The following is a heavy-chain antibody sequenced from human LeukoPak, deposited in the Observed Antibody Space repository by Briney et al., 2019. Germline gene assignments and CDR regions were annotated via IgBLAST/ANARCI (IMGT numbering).Heavy chain of an antibody. V-gene: IGHV3-53*01. CDR3: ARRVLPAAGSDY. D-gene: IGHD2-2*01. CDR1: GFTVSSNY. CDR2: IYSGGST. J-gene: IGHJ4*02. Sequence: GGSLRLSCAASGFTVSSNYMSWVRQAPGKGLEWVSVIYSGGSTYYADSVKGRFTISRDNSKSTLYLQMNSLRAEDTAVYYCARRVLPAAGSDYWGQGTLVTVSS.